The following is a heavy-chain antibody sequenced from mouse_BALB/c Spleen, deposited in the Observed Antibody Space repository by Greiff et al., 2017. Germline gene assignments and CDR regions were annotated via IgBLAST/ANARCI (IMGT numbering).Heavy chain of an antibody. Sequence: VQLQQSGAELVKPGASVKLSCTASGFNIKDTYMHWVKQRPEQGLEWIGRIDPANGNTKYDPKFQGKATIKADTSSNTAYLQLSSLTSEDTAVYYCARSFGYGQAWFAYWGQGTLVTVSA. J-gene: IGHJ3*01. CDR2: IDPANGNT. V-gene: IGHV14-3*02. CDR1: GFNIKDTY. CDR3: ARSFGYGQAWFAY. D-gene: IGHD2-2*01.